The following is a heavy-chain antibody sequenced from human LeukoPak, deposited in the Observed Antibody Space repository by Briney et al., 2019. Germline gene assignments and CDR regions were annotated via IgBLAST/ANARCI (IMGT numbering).Heavy chain of an antibody. CDR3: ARGVKGAYIVVVPAAYNFDY. D-gene: IGHD2-2*01. V-gene: IGHV3-7*01. Sequence: GRSLRLSCAASGFTFSSYWMSWVRQAPGKGLEWVANIKQDGSEKYYVDSVKGRFTISRDNAKNSLYLQMNGLRAEDTAVYYCARGVKGAYIVVVPAAYNFDYWGQGTLVTVSS. J-gene: IGHJ4*02. CDR2: IKQDGSEK. CDR1: GFTFSSYW.